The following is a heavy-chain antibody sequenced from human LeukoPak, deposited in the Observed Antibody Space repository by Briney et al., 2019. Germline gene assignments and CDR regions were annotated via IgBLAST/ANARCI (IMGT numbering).Heavy chain of an antibody. J-gene: IGHJ4*02. Sequence: PAETLSLTCIVSGASISSSSYYWGWIRQPPGKGLEWIASIYYGGSTYYNPSLKSRVTISVDTFKNQFSLKLSSVTAADTAVYYCARTTVAKLIDYWGQGTLVTVSS. CDR3: ARTTVAKLIDY. CDR1: GASISSSSYY. V-gene: IGHV4-39*01. CDR2: IYYGGST. D-gene: IGHD4-23*01.